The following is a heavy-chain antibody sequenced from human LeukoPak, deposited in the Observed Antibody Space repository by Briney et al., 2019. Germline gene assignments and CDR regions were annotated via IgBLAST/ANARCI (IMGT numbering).Heavy chain of an antibody. D-gene: IGHD6-13*01. CDR1: GYIFINYG. V-gene: IGHV1-18*01. Sequence: ASVKVTCKASGYIFINYGISWLRQTPGQGLECMGWISPYSGNTDYPQKLQGRVTMTTDTSTTTAYMELRSLSFDDTAVYYCARTSGVSVAGSPYYFDFWGQGTLISVSS. J-gene: IGHJ4*02. CDR2: ISPYSGNT. CDR3: ARTSGVSVAGSPYYFDF.